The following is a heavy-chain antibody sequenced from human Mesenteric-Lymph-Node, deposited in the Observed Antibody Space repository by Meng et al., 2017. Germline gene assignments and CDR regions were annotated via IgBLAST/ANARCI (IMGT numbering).Heavy chain of an antibody. V-gene: IGHV4-34*12. J-gene: IGHJ4*02. Sequence: QGRLHQSGPGLVTPSGTLSLTCAVNGGSLSGAYWNWIRQPPGKGLEWIGEIIHGGSPSYNPSLKSRVTISIDTSKNQLSLMLSSVTAADTAVYYCARRPTGIDYWGQGTLVTVSS. CDR3: ARRPTGIDY. CDR1: GGSLSGAY. D-gene: IGHD2-8*02. CDR2: IIHGGSP.